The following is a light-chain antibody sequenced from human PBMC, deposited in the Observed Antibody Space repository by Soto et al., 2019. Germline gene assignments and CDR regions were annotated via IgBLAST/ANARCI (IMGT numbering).Light chain of an antibody. V-gene: IGKV3-20*01. J-gene: IGKJ3*01. CDR3: QQYGTSPFT. CDR1: QSVSNNY. Sequence: EIVLTQSPGTLSLSPGERATLSCRASQSVSNNYLAWYQQKPGQAPRLIISGASNRATGIPDRFSGSGSGTDFTLAISRLEPEDFAVYYCQQYGTSPFTFGPGTRVDLK. CDR2: GAS.